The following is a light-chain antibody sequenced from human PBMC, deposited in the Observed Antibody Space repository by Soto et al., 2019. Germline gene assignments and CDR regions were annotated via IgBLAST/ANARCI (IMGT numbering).Light chain of an antibody. CDR1: SSDVGGYNY. Sequence: QSVLTQPASVSGSPGQSITISCTGTSSDVGGYNYVSWYQQHPGKAHKLMIYEVSNRPSGVSNRFSGSKSGNTASLTISGLQAEDEADYYCSSYTSSSTLDVFGTGTKVTV. CDR3: SSYTSSSTLDV. J-gene: IGLJ1*01. CDR2: EVS. V-gene: IGLV2-14*01.